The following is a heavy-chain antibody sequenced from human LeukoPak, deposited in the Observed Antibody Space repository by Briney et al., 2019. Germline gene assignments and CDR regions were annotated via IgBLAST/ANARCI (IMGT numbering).Heavy chain of an antibody. CDR2: IFPILGIA. Sequence: SVKVSCKASGGTFSSYAISWVRQAPGQGLEWMGRIFPILGIANYAQKFQGRVTITADKSTSTAYMELSSLRSEDTAVYYCARDPYYGSGSYYTLDDYWGQGTPVTVSS. D-gene: IGHD3-10*01. CDR1: GGTFSSYA. CDR3: ARDPYYGSGSYYTLDDY. J-gene: IGHJ4*02. V-gene: IGHV1-69*04.